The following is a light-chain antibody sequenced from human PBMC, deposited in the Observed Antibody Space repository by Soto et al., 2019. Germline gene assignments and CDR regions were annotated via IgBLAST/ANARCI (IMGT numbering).Light chain of an antibody. J-gene: IGKJ1*01. CDR1: QSVVINY. V-gene: IGKV3-20*01. CDR3: QQYGSSPWT. CDR2: GAS. Sequence: ENVLTQSPGTLSLSPGERASLSCRASQSVVINYLAWYQHKPGQAPRLLIYGASSRATGIPARFSGSGSGTDFSLTISRLEPEDFAVYYCQQYGSSPWTFGQGTKVEIK.